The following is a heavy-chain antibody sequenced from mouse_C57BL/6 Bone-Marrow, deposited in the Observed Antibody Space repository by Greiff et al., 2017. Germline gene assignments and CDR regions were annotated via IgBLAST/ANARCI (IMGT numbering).Heavy chain of an antibody. CDR3: PTADYYAMDY. V-gene: IGHV14-4*01. CDR1: GFNIKDDY. Sequence: VQLKESGAELVRPGASVKLSCTASGFNIKDDYMHWVKQRPEQGLEWIGWIDPENGDTEYASKFQGKATITADTSSSTAYLQLSSLTSEDTAVSYCPTADYYAMDYGGQGTSVTVSS. CDR2: IDPENGDT. J-gene: IGHJ4*01.